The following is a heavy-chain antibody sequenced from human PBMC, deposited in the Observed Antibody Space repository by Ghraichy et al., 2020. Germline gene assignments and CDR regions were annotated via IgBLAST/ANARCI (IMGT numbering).Heavy chain of an antibody. Sequence: SQTLSLTCTVSGGSISGSTYYCAWIRQPPGKGLEWIGSIYYSGTTFYKPSLKSRVTISVDTSKNHFSLRLNSVTATDTAVYYCAREIGGATDYWGQGTLVTVSS. CDR3: AREIGGATDY. V-gene: IGHV4-39*02. J-gene: IGHJ4*02. D-gene: IGHD1-26*01. CDR1: GGSISGSTYY. CDR2: IYYSGTT.